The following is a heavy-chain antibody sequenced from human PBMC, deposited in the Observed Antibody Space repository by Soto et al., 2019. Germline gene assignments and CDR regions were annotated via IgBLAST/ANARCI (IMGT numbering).Heavy chain of an antibody. Sequence: PSETLSLTCAVSGGSISSSNWWSWVRQPPGKGLEWIGEIYHSGSTNYNPSLKSRVTISVDKSKNQFSLKLSSVTAADTAVYYCARDSYCSSTSCYNWFDPWGQGTLVTVS. CDR2: IYHSGST. V-gene: IGHV4-4*02. CDR3: ARDSYCSSTSCYNWFDP. J-gene: IGHJ5*02. CDR1: GGSISSSNW. D-gene: IGHD2-2*01.